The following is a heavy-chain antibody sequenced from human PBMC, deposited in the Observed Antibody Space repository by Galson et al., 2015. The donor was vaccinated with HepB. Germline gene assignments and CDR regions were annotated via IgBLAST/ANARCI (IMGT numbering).Heavy chain of an antibody. D-gene: IGHD3-10*01. Sequence: SVKVSCKASGYTFTSYAMNWVRQAPGQGLEWMGWINTNTGNPTYAQGFTGRFVFSLDTSVSTAYLQISSLKAEDTAVYYCARAGYGSGSYYNGIGAPFDYWGQGTLVTVSS. CDR2: INTNTGNP. CDR1: GYTFTSYA. J-gene: IGHJ4*02. CDR3: ARAGYGSGSYYNGIGAPFDY. V-gene: IGHV7-4-1*02.